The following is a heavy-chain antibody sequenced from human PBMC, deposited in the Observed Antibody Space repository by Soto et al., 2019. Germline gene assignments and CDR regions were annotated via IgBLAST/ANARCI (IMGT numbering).Heavy chain of an antibody. Sequence: PGRSMRLSCAAAGFTFSSYWMSWVRQAPGKGMEWVANIKQDGSEKYYVDSVKGRFTMSRDNAKNSLYLQMNRLRVEDTAVYSCARCAIAAAGPYYYYGMDVWGQGTTVTVSS. CDR1: GFTFSSYW. D-gene: IGHD6-13*01. CDR2: IKQDGSEK. V-gene: IGHV3-7*03. CDR3: ARCAIAAAGPYYYYGMDV. J-gene: IGHJ6*02.